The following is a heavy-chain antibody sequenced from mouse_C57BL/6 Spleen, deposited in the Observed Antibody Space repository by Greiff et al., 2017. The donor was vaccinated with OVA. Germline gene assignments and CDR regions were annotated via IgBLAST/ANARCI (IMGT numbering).Heavy chain of an antibody. CDR2: IYPRSGNT. CDR1: GYTFTSYG. CDR3: AGGAYYTY. J-gene: IGHJ2*01. D-gene: IGHD1-1*01. Sequence: VQLQQSGAELARPGASVKLSCKASGYTFTSYGISWVKQRTGQGLEWIGEIYPRSGNTYYNEKFKGKATLTADKSSSTAYMELRSLTSEDSAVYFCAGGAYYTYWGQGTTLTVSS. V-gene: IGHV1-81*01.